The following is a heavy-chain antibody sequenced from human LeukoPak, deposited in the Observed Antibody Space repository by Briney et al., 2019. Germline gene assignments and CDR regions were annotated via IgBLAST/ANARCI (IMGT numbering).Heavy chain of an antibody. J-gene: IGHJ4*02. D-gene: IGHD3-10*01. CDR2: IKRDGTEI. CDR1: GFTFNNYW. CDR3: ARTPDGADY. Sequence: GGSLRLSCAASGFTFNNYWMTWFRQAPGKGLEWVANIKRDGTEIFYVDSVRGRFIISRDNAENSLYLQMNSLRVEDTAVYYCARTPDGADYWGQGTLVTVSS. V-gene: IGHV3-7*01.